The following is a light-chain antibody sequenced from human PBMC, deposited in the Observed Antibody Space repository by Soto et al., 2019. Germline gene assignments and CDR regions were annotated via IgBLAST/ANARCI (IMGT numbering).Light chain of an antibody. J-gene: IGLJ1*01. V-gene: IGLV2-14*01. CDR2: DVR. CDR3: SSYTSSSTPYV. CDR1: SSDVGGYNY. Sequence: QSALTQPASVSGSPGQSITISCTGTSSDVGGYNYVSWYQQHPGKAPKLMIYDVRNRPSGVSNRFSGSKSGNTASLTTSGLQAEDDADYYCSSYTSSSTPYVVGTGTKLTVL.